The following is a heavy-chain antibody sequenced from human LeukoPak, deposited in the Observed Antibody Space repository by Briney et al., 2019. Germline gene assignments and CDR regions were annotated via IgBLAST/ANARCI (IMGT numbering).Heavy chain of an antibody. J-gene: IGHJ5*02. CDR1: GGSFSGYY. Sequence: SETLSLTCAVSGGSFSGYYWSWIRQPPGKGLEWIGEINHSGSTNYNPSLKSRVTISVDTSKNQFSLKLSSVTAADTAVYYCARGGSDWLLFYVLDKYNWFDPWGQGTLVTVSS. V-gene: IGHV4-34*01. CDR2: INHSGST. CDR3: ARGGSDWLLFYVLDKYNWFDP. D-gene: IGHD3-9*01.